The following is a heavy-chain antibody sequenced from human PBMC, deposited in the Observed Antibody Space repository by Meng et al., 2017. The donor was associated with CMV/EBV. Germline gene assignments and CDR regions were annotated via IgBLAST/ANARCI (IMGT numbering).Heavy chain of an antibody. D-gene: IGHD3-10*01. J-gene: IGHJ3*02. Sequence: LSCAAYGREFKTYWMHWVRQATGKGMEWVTRINSDGDNSIYADSVRGRFTLSRDNTKNTLYLQMKSLRAEDTAVYYCTRTREGAFDIWGQGTMVTVSS. CDR1: GREFKTYW. CDR3: TRTREGAFDI. V-gene: IGHV3-74*01. CDR2: INSDGDNS.